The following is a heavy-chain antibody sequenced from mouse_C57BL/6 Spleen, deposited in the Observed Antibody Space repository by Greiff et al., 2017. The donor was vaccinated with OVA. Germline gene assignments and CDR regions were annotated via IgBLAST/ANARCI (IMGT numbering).Heavy chain of an antibody. CDR3: ARRGIYDGNYGGYFDV. V-gene: IGHV1-50*01. CDR1: GYTFTSYW. D-gene: IGHD2-1*01. Sequence: VQLQQPGAELVKPGASVKLSCKASGYTFTSYWMQWVKQRPGQGLEWIGEIDPSDSYTNYNQKFKGKATLTVDTSSSTAYMQLSSLTSEDSAVYYCARRGIYDGNYGGYFDVWGTGTTVTVSS. CDR2: IDPSDSYT. J-gene: IGHJ1*03.